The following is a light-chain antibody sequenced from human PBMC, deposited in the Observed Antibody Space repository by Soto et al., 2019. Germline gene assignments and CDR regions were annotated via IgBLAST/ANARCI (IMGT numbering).Light chain of an antibody. CDR1: SSDIGGYNS. Sequence: QSVLTQPPSASGSPGQSVTISCTGTSSDIGGYNSVSCYQQHPGKAPRLMIYEVNKRPSGVPDRFSGSKSGYTASLTVSGLQTEDEAFYYCSSSAGIYHYLVFGGGTKLTVL. J-gene: IGLJ3*02. CDR2: EVN. CDR3: SSSAGIYHYLV. V-gene: IGLV2-8*01.